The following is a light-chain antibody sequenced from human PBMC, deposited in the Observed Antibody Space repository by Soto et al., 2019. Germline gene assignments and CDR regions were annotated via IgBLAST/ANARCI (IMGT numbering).Light chain of an antibody. J-gene: IGLJ2*01. CDR1: SSNIGAGYD. Sequence: QSVLTQPPSVSRTPGQRVTISCTGSSSNIGAGYDVHWYQQLPGTAPKRLMYGNSNRPSGVPDRFSGSKSGTSASLAITGLQADDEADYYCQSYDSSLSVVFGGGTKVTVL. CDR2: GNS. CDR3: QSYDSSLSVV. V-gene: IGLV1-40*01.